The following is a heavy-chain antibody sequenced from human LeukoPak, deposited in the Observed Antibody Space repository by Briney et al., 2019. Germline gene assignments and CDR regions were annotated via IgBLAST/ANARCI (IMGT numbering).Heavy chain of an antibody. CDR2: IKQDGSEK. J-gene: IGHJ4*02. V-gene: IGHV3-7*01. D-gene: IGHD3-3*01. CDR1: GFTLSSYW. CDR3: ATIEAVRFHY. Sequence: PGGSLRLSCAASGFTLSSYWMSWVRQAPGKGLEWVANIKQDGSEKYYLDSVKGRFTISRDNAKNSVYLQMNSLRGEDTAVYYCATIEAVRFHYWGQGTLVTVSS.